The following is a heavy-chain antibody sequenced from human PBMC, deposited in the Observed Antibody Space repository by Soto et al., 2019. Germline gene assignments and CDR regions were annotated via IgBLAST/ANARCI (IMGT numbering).Heavy chain of an antibody. CDR1: GGSISSYY. J-gene: IGHJ5*02. V-gene: IGHV4-4*07. CDR2: IYTSGST. CDR3: ARDSGIAAAGRWFDP. Sequence: KASETLSLTCTVSGGSISSYYWSWIRQPAGKGLEWIGRIYTSGSTNYNPSLKSRVTMSVDTSKNQFSLKLSSVTAADTAVYYCARDSGIAAAGRWFDPWGQGTLVTVSS. D-gene: IGHD6-13*01.